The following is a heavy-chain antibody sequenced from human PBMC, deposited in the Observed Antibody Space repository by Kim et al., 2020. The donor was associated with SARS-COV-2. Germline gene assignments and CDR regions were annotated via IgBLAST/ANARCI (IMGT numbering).Heavy chain of an antibody. D-gene: IGHD2-2*01. V-gene: IGHV3-21*01. CDR1: GFTFSTYD. CDR3: ARGGANCSGNSCRWFDP. Sequence: GGSLRLSCAASGFTFSTYDMNWVRQAPGKGLEWVSSISSSTSYIYYADSVRGRFTISRDNAKNSLYLQMNSLRAEDTAVYYCARGGANCSGNSCRWFDPWGQGTLATVSS. CDR2: ISSSTSYI. J-gene: IGHJ5*02.